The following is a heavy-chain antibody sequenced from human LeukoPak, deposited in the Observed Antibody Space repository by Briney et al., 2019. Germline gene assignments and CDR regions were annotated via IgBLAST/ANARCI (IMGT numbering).Heavy chain of an antibody. CDR2: INPNSGGT. CDR1: GYTFTGYY. CDR3: AREGVRAVAGSRGGAFDI. D-gene: IGHD6-19*01. V-gene: IGHV1-2*02. J-gene: IGHJ3*02. Sequence: VKVSCKASGYTFTGYYMHWVRQAPGQGLEWMGWINPNSGGTNYAQKFQGRVTMTRDTSISTAYMELSRLRSDDTAVYYCAREGVRAVAGSRGGAFDIWGQGTMVTVSS.